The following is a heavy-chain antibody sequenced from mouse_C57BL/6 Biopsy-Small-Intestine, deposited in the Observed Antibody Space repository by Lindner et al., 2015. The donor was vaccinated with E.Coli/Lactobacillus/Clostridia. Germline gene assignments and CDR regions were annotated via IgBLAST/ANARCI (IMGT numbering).Heavy chain of an antibody. CDR1: GFTFSDYG. J-gene: IGHJ4*01. D-gene: IGHD1-1*01. Sequence: VQLQESGGGLVKPGGSLKLSCAASGFTFSDYGMHWVRQAPEKGLEWVAYISSGSSTIYYADTVKGRFTISRDNAKNTLFLQMTSLRSEDTAMYYCARTISNYAMDYWGQGTSVTVSS. CDR2: ISSGSSTI. V-gene: IGHV5-17*01. CDR3: ARTISNYAMDY.